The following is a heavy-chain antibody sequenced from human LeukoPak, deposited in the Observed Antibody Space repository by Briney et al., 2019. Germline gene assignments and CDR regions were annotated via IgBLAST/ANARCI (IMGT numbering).Heavy chain of an antibody. Sequence: GGSLRLSCAASGFTFSNYWMNWVRQAPGKGLEWVAIINKDGSEQYYVDSVKGRFTISRDNAQNSLYLQMNSLRAEDTAAYYCARKAAAGDYWGQGTLVTVSS. D-gene: IGHD6-13*01. V-gene: IGHV3-7*02. CDR2: INKDGSEQ. J-gene: IGHJ4*02. CDR1: GFTFSNYW. CDR3: ARKAAAGDY.